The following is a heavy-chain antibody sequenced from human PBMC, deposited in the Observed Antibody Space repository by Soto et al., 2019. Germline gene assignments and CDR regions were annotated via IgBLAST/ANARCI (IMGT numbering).Heavy chain of an antibody. CDR3: ARAGTHFGYYFDY. J-gene: IGHJ4*02. V-gene: IGHV3-30-3*01. CDR2: ISYDGSNK. D-gene: IGHD1-1*01. Sequence: QVQLVESGGGVVQPGRSLRLSCAASGFTFSSYAMHWVRQAPGKGLEWVAVISYDGSNKYYADSVKGRFTISRDNSKNTLYLQMNSLRAEDTAVYYCARAGTHFGYYFDYWGQGTLVTVSS. CDR1: GFTFSSYA.